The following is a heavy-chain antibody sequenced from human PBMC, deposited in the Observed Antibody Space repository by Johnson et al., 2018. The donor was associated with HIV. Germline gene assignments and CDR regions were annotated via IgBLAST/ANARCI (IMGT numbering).Heavy chain of an antibody. CDR2: IYGGGST. CDR3: ARQKLGGGWTLDDAFDI. D-gene: IGHD3-16*01. J-gene: IGHJ3*02. Sequence: QVQLVESGGGVVQPGRSLRLSCAASGFTFSTYAMHWVRQAPGKGLEWVSVIYGGGSTYYADSVKGRFTISRDNSKNTLYLQMNSLRAEDTAVYYCARQKLGGGWTLDDAFDIWGQGTMVTVSS. V-gene: IGHV3-NL1*01. CDR1: GFTFSTYA.